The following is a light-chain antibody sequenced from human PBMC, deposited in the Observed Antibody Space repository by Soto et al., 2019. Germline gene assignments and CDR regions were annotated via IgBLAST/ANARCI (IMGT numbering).Light chain of an antibody. J-gene: IGLJ1*01. CDR3: SSYAGSNIYV. CDR1: SSDVGGYNY. Sequence: QSVLTQPPSASGSPGQSVTIPCTGTSSDVGGYNYVSWYQQHPGKAPKLMIYEVSKRPSGVPDRFSGSKSGNTASLTVSGLQAEDESDYYCSSYAGSNIYVFGTGTKVTVL. V-gene: IGLV2-8*01. CDR2: EVS.